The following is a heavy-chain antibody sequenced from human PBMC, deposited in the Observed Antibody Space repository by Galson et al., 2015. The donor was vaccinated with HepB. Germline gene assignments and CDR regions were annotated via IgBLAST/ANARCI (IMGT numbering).Heavy chain of an antibody. J-gene: IGHJ4*02. D-gene: IGHD3-10*01. V-gene: IGHV4-4*07. CDR1: GGSISSYF. CDR3: ARDDFGSGSYSQIYFDY. CDR2: FYTSGSA. Sequence: TLSLTCTVSGGSISSYFWSWIRQPAGKGLEWIGRFYTSGSANYNPSLKSRVTMSVDTSRNQFSLKLTSVTAADTAVYYCARDDFGSGSYSQIYFDYWGQGTLVTVSS.